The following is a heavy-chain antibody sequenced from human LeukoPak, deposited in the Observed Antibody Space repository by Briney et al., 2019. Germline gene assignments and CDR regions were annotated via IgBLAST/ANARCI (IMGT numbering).Heavy chain of an antibody. CDR1: GFTFSDYY. V-gene: IGHV3-11*01. D-gene: IGHD2-15*01. CDR3: ARCRGHSCCFDN. CDR2: ISPSGATI. J-gene: IGHJ4*02. Sequence: GRSLRLSCAASGFTFSDYYMSWRPQAPGRGLEWVSYISPSGATISSADSVKGRFTPSRDNAKSSLYLQMNILRAEYTAVYYCARCRGHSCCFDNWGQGSQVTVCS.